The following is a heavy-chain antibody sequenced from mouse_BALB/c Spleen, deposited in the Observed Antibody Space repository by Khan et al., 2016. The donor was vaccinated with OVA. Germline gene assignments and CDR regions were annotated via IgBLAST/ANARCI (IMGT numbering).Heavy chain of an antibody. CDR2: INPSNGGT. CDR1: GYTFTSYY. Sequence: VELVESGAELVKPGASVKLSCKTSGYTFTSYYMYWVKQRPGQGLEWIGEINPSNGGTNFNEKFKSKATLTVAKSSSTAYMQLSSLTSEDSAVYYCTRSGYGSFVYWGQGTLVTVSA. D-gene: IGHD2-2*01. V-gene: IGHV1S81*02. CDR3: TRSGYGSFVY. J-gene: IGHJ3*01.